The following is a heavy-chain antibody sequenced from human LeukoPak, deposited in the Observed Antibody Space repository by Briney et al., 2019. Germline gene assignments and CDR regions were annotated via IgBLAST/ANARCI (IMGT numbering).Heavy chain of an antibody. CDR2: IYSGGST. J-gene: IGHJ6*02. Sequence: EGSLRLSCAASGFTVSSNYMSWVRQAPGKGLEWVSVIYSGGSTYYADSVKGRFTISRDNSKNTLYLQMNSLRAEDTAVYYCAKDGPSPYYYYGMDVWGQGTTVTVSS. CDR1: GFTVSSNY. CDR3: AKDGPSPYYYYGMDV. V-gene: IGHV3-66*02.